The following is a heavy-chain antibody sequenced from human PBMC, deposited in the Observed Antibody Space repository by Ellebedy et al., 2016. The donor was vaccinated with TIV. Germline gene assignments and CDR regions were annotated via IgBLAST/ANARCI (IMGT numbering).Heavy chain of an antibody. Sequence: SETLSLTCTVSGDSISRSSYYWGWIRQPPGTGLGWIGSIYYTGSTDYNPSLKSRVAISADTSKNQFSLRLSSVTAADTAVYYCARWFGELLYVRWFDPWGQGTLVTVSS. CDR2: IYYTGST. V-gene: IGHV4-39*01. CDR3: ARWFGELLYVRWFDP. D-gene: IGHD3-10*01. CDR1: GDSISRSSYY. J-gene: IGHJ5*02.